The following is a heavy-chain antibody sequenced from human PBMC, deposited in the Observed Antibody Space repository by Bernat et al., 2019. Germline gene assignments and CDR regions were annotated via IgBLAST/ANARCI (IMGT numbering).Heavy chain of an antibody. V-gene: IGHV1-8*01. Sequence: QVQLVQSGAEVKKPGASVKVSCKASGYTFTSYDINWVRQATGQGLEWMGWMNPNSGNTGYAQKFQCRVTMPRNTSISTAYMELSSLRSEDTTVYYCASSSGGVVNYWYFDLWGRGTLVTVSS. D-gene: IGHD3-16*01. J-gene: IGHJ2*01. CDR2: MNPNSGNT. CDR3: ASSSGGVVNYWYFDL. CDR1: GYTFTSYD.